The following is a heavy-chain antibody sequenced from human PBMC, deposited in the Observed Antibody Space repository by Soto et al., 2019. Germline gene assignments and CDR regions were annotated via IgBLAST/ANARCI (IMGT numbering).Heavy chain of an antibody. Sequence: EVQLVESGGGLVQPGGSLRLSCAASGLIFSDYHMDWVRQAPGKGLEWVGRIRRKANSYTTEYAASVKGRFTISRDDAKNSLYLQMSSLKSEGTAVYYCAMLGGWSGGSSGMDVWGQGTRVTVSS. D-gene: IGHD6-19*01. CDR1: GLIFSDYH. CDR2: IRRKANSYTT. J-gene: IGHJ6*02. V-gene: IGHV3-72*01. CDR3: AMLGGWSGGSSGMDV.